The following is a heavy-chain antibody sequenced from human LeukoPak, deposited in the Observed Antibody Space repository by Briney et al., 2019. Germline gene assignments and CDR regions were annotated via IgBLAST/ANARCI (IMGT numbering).Heavy chain of an antibody. CDR3: TRGPTQQWVYYGMDV. Sequence: GGSLRLPCTTSGLTFGVHAMLCVAQAPGKALEGVGFIRSKGYGGTTEYAASVKGRFAISRDDSKSIAYLQMNSLKTEDTAVYYCTRGPTQQWVYYGMDVWGQGTTVIVSS. V-gene: IGHV3-49*04. J-gene: IGHJ6*02. D-gene: IGHD5-18*01. CDR2: IRSKGYGGTT. CDR1: GLTFGVHA.